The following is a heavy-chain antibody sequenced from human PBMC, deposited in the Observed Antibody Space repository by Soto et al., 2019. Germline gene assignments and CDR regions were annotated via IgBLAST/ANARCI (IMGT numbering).Heavy chain of an antibody. J-gene: IGHJ4*02. V-gene: IGHV3-11*01. Sequence: PGGSLRLSCAASGFTFSDYYMSWIRQAPGKGLEWVSYISSSGSTIYYADSVKGRFTISRDNAKNSLYLQMNSLRAEDTAVYYCARVSPPFTYGDYLFDYWGQGTLVTVSS. CDR1: GFTFSDYY. CDR2: ISSSGSTI. D-gene: IGHD4-17*01. CDR3: ARVSPPFTYGDYLFDY.